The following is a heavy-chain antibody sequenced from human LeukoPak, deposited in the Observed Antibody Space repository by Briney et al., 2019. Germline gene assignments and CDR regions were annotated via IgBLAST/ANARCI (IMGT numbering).Heavy chain of an antibody. D-gene: IGHD2-21*02. V-gene: IGHV4-39*07. CDR2: INYSGKL. J-gene: IGHJ4*02. Sequence: SETLSLTCTVSGGSISSRTYCWAWIRQPPGKGLEWIGSINYSGKLTYNPSLKSRVTVSLDTSRNQFSLTLSSVTAADTAVYYCARDFGDWRTDYWGQGTLVTVSS. CDR3: ARDFGDWRTDY. CDR1: GGSISSRTYC.